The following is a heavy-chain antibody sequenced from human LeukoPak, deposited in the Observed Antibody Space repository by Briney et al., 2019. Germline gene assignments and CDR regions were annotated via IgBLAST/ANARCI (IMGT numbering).Heavy chain of an antibody. V-gene: IGHV3-30*02. D-gene: IGHD3-16*01. CDR1: GFTFSSYG. Sequence: GGSLRLSCAASGFTFSSYGMHWVRQAPGKGLEWVSFIRYDGRNTYYADPVKGRFTISRDNSKNTLYLQMHSLRAEDTAVYYCAKGGDHNAYSYVDYWGQGTLVTVSS. CDR3: AKGGDHNAYSYVDY. CDR2: IRYDGRNT. J-gene: IGHJ4*02.